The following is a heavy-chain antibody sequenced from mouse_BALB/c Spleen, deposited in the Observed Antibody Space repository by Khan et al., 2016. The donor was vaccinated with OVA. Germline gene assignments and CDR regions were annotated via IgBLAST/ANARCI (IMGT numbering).Heavy chain of an antibody. CDR3: ARHNYGPFAY. J-gene: IGHJ3*01. CDR2: INTGGDYI. V-gene: IGHV5-6*01. CDR1: GFTFTTYA. Sequence: EVELVESGGDLVKPGGSLKLSCEASGFTFTTYAMSWVRQTPDKRLEWVATINTGGDYIYYPDSVKGRFTISRDNAKNTLYLQLSSLRSEETAMYYCARHNYGPFAYWGQGTLVTVSA. D-gene: IGHD1-1*01.